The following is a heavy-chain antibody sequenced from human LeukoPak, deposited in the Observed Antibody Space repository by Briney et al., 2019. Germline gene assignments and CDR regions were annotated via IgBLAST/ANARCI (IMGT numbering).Heavy chain of an antibody. CDR3: ARGPLLSGGSSAFDI. Sequence: PGGSLRLSCAASGFTFSSYSMNWVRQAPGKGLEWVSSISSSSSYIYYADSVKGRFTISRDNAKNSLYLQMNSLRAEDTAVYYCARGPLLSGGSSAFDIWGQGTMVTVSS. CDR1: GFTFSSYS. J-gene: IGHJ3*02. D-gene: IGHD2-15*01. CDR2: ISSSSSYI. V-gene: IGHV3-21*01.